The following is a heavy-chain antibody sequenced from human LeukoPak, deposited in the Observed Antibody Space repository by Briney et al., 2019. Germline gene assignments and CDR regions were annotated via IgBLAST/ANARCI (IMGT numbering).Heavy chain of an antibody. D-gene: IGHD3-22*01. J-gene: IGHJ4*02. Sequence: GGSLRLSCAASGFTFSSYWMSWVRQAPGKGLEWVANIKQDGSEKYYVDSVKGRFTISRDNAKNSLYLQMNSLRAEDTAVYYCASHYYDSSGYISYFDYWGQGTLVTVSS. CDR2: IKQDGSEK. V-gene: IGHV3-7*01. CDR3: ASHYYDSSGYISYFDY. CDR1: GFTFSSYW.